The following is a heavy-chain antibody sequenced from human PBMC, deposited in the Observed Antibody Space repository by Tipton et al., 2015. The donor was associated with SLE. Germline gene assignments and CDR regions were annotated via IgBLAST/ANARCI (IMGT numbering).Heavy chain of an antibody. D-gene: IGHD3-16*01. CDR3: ARDRRGSWYGMDV. V-gene: IGHV1-69*04. CDR1: GGTFSSNT. Sequence: QSGAEVKKPGSSVRVSCKYSGGTFSSNTISWVRQAPGQGLEWMGRIIPILNIPDYAQKFQGSVTITADKSNNTIYMELSSLRSEDTAVYYCARDRRGSWYGMDVWGQGTTVIVSS. CDR2: IIPILNIP. J-gene: IGHJ6*02.